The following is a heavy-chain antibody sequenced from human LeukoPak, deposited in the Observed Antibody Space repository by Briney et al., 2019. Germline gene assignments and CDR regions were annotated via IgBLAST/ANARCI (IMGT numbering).Heavy chain of an antibody. V-gene: IGHV4-31*03. Sequence: SQTLSLTCTVSGGSISSGGYYWSWIRQHPGKGLEWIGYIYYSGSTYYNPSLKSRVTISVDTSKNQFSLKLSSVTAADTAVYYYARDDKWITPYDDAFDIWGQGTMVTVSS. D-gene: IGHD3-16*01. CDR3: ARDDKWITPYDDAFDI. CDR1: GGSISSGGYY. CDR2: IYYSGST. J-gene: IGHJ3*02.